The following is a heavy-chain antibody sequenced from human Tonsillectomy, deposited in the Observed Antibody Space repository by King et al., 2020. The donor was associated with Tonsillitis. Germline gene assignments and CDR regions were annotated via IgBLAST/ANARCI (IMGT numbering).Heavy chain of an antibody. J-gene: IGHJ4*02. V-gene: IGHV4-4*07. D-gene: IGHD2-2*01. Sequence: VQLQESGPGLVKPSETLSLTCTVSGASMSSYYWSWIRQPAEKGLEWIGRLHTIGSTNYNPPLEGRVTMPVDTPKNQFSLKLTPMTAADTAVYYCARDQPVGSTRFDYWGQGILVTVSS. CDR1: GASMSSYY. CDR2: LHTIGST. CDR3: ARDQPVGSTRFDY.